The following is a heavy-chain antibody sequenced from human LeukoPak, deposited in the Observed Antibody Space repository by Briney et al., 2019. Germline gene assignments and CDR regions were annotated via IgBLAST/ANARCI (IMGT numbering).Heavy chain of an antibody. CDR2: IYYSGST. J-gene: IGHJ6*03. CDR3: AREHSKSYSSGWYGAHYYMDV. D-gene: IGHD6-19*01. V-gene: IGHV4-59*01. CDR1: GGSISSYY. Sequence: SETLSLTCTVSGGSISSYYWSWIRQPPGKGLEWIGYIYYSGSTNYNPSLKSRVTISVDTSKNQFSLKLSSVTAADTAVYYCAREHSKSYSSGWYGAHYYMDVWGKGTTVTVSS.